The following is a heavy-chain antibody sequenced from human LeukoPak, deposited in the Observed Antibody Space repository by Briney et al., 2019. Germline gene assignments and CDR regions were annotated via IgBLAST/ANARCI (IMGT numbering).Heavy chain of an antibody. J-gene: IGHJ4*02. Sequence: PGGSLRLSCAASGFTFSSYGMHWVRQAPGKGLEWVAFIRYDGSNKYYADSVKGRFTISRDNSKNTLYLQMNSLRAEDTAVYYCAKLPTKLDLELGSSSLRVDYWGQGTLVTVSS. D-gene: IGHD6-6*01. CDR3: AKLPTKLDLELGSSSLRVDY. V-gene: IGHV3-30*02. CDR1: GFTFSSYG. CDR2: IRYDGSNK.